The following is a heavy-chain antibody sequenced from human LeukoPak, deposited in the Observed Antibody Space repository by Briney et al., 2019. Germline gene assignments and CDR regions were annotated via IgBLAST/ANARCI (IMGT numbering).Heavy chain of an antibody. J-gene: IGHJ4*02. D-gene: IGHD5-12*01. CDR3: ALPGDSGYSQFDY. CDR2: IYPGDSET. CDR1: GYRFTNYW. V-gene: IGHV5-51*01. Sequence: GESLKISCKGSGYRFTNYWIGWVRQMPGKGLEWMGIIYPGDSETRYSPSFQGQVTISADKSISTAYLQWSSLKASDTAMYYCALPGDSGYSQFDYWGQGTLVTVSS.